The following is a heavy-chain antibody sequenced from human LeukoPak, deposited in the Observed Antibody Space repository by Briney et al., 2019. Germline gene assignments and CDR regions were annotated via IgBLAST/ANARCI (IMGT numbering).Heavy chain of an antibody. Sequence: GGSLRLSCAASGFTFSSYWMSWVRQVPGKGLEWVANVKQDGSDKYYVGSVKGRFAISRDNAKKSLYLQMNSLRADDTAVYYCARDVATHFGAFDVWGQGTMVTVSS. D-gene: IGHD5-12*01. V-gene: IGHV3-7*01. CDR2: VKQDGSDK. J-gene: IGHJ3*01. CDR3: ARDVATHFGAFDV. CDR1: GFTFSSYW.